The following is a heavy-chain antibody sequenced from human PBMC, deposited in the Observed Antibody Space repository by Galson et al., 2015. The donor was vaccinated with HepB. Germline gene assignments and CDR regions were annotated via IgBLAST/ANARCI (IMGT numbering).Heavy chain of an antibody. J-gene: IGHJ6*03. CDR2: IYSGGST. V-gene: IGHV3-53*01. CDR3: ARVRIAAAGTGDYYYMDV. D-gene: IGHD6-13*01. CDR1: GFTVSSNY. Sequence: SLRLSCAASGFTVSSNYMSWVRQAPGKGLEWVSVIYSGGSTYYADSVKGRFTISRDNSKNTLYLQTNSLRAEDTAVYYCARVRIAAAGTGDYYYMDVWGKGTTVTVSS.